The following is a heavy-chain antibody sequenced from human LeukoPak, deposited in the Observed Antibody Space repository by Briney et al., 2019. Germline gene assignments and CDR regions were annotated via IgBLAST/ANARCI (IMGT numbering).Heavy chain of an antibody. Sequence: GASVKVSCKASGYAFTNYYFDWVRQAPGQGLEWMGWINPYNNNTRYARKFLDRISLTTGSSTNTAYLELRSLSSDDTAVYFCARDNVGGSYPYYYYYGMDVWGQGTTVTVSS. D-gene: IGHD1-26*01. J-gene: IGHJ6*02. V-gene: IGHV1-18*01. CDR1: GYAFTNYY. CDR2: INPYNNNT. CDR3: ARDNVGGSYPYYYYYGMDV.